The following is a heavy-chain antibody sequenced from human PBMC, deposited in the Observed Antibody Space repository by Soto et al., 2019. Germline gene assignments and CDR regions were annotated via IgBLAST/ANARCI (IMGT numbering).Heavy chain of an antibody. CDR2: IFYNGNT. CDR1: GGSIDSSTYY. J-gene: IGHJ5*02. CDR3: ARHSTGYYYSWLDP. D-gene: IGHD3-22*01. V-gene: IGHV4-39*01. Sequence: TSETLSLTCTVSGGSIDSSTYYWGWIRQPPGKGLEWIGSIFYNGNTFYNPSPKSRTTISVDTSKNQFSLKLSSVTAADTAVYYCARHSTGYYYSWLDPWGQGTLVTVPS.